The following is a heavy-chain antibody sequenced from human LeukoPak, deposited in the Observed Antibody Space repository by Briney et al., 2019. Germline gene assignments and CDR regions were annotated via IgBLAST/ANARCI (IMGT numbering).Heavy chain of an antibody. CDR1: GFTFSSYG. Sequence: PGGSLRLSCAASGFTFSSYGMSWVRQAPGKGLEWVSAISGRGTSTYYAESVKGRFTISRDNSKNTLYLQMNSLRAEDTAVYYCAKKPVEHYFDYWGQGTLVTVSS. V-gene: IGHV3-23*01. CDR2: ISGRGTST. J-gene: IGHJ4*02. CDR3: AKKPVEHYFDY.